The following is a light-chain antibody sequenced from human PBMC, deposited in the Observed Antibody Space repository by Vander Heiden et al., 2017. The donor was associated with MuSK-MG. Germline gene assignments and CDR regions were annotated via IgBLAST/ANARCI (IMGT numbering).Light chain of an antibody. J-gene: IGKJ2*01. CDR3: QQDDTLPYT. V-gene: IGKV1-33*01. CDR2: DAS. Sequence: DIQMTQSPSSLSASVGDRVTITCQASQDISNYLNWYQQKPGKAPKLLIYDASNLETGVPSRFRGSASGTDFTFTIISLQAEDLATYYCQQDDTLPYTFGQGTKLEIK. CDR1: QDISNY.